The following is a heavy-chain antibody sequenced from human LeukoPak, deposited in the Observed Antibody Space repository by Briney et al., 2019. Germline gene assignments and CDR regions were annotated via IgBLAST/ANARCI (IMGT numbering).Heavy chain of an antibody. CDR3: ARDLVQWELAAFDI. Sequence: GGSLRLSCAASGFTFSSYSMNWVRQAPGKGLEWVSSISTSSSYIYYADSVKGRFTISRDNAKNSLYLQMNSLRAEDTAVYYCARDLVQWELAAFDIWGQGTMVTVSS. D-gene: IGHD1-26*01. J-gene: IGHJ3*02. CDR2: ISTSSSYI. V-gene: IGHV3-21*01. CDR1: GFTFSSYS.